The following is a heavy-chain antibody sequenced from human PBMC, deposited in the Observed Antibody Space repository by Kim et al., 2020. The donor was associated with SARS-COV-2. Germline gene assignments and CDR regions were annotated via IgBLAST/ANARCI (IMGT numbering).Heavy chain of an antibody. CDR2: T. D-gene: IGHD2-21*02. CDR3: AKRGADYSFHY. Sequence: TKYSQKFQGRVTFTRDTSASTAYMELSSLRSEDTAVYYCAKRGADYSFHYWGQGTLVTVSS. J-gene: IGHJ4*02. V-gene: IGHV1-3*01.